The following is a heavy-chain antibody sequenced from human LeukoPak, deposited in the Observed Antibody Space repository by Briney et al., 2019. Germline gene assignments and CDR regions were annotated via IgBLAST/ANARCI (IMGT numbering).Heavy chain of an antibody. D-gene: IGHD3-22*01. CDR3: ARENYYDSSGYSSYFDY. CDR2: ISYDGSNK. Sequence: PGRSLRLSCAASGFTFSSYAMHWVRQAPGKGLEWVAVISYDGSNKYYADSVKGRFTISRDNSKNTLYLQMNSLRAEDTAVYYCARENYYDSSGYSSYFDYWGQGTLVTVSS. J-gene: IGHJ4*02. CDR1: GFTFSSYA. V-gene: IGHV3-30-3*01.